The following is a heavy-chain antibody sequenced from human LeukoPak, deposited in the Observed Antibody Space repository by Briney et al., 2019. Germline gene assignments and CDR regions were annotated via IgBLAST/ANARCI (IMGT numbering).Heavy chain of an antibody. CDR3: AREDFYDGGSNDY. CDR2: MNPNSGIT. V-gene: IGHV1-8*03. Sequence: ASVTVSCKASGYSFTNYDINWVRQATGQGLEWMGWMNPNSGITAYAQKFQGRVTITRNTSISTAYMELSSLRSEDTAVYYCAREDFYDGGSNDYWGQGTLVTVSS. CDR1: GYSFTNYD. J-gene: IGHJ4*02. D-gene: IGHD3-22*01.